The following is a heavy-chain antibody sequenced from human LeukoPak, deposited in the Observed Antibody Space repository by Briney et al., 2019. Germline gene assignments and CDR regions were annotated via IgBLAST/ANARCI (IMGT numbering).Heavy chain of an antibody. Sequence: GGSLRLSCVASGFAFGNYGMSWARQAPGKGLEWVAAISNGKTYYADSVRGRFAISRDDSTNTVYLHMNSLRDEDTALYHCVREAGYCAPVCVKTNWFDPWGQGTLVTVSS. CDR3: VREAGYCAPVCVKTNWFDP. D-gene: IGHD2-15*01. J-gene: IGHJ5*02. CDR1: GFAFGNYG. CDR2: ISNGKT. V-gene: IGHV3-23*01.